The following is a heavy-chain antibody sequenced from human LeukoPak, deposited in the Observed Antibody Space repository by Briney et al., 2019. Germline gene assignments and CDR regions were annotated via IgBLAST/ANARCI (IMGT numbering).Heavy chain of an antibody. CDR3: ARSPITIFGVVDNYFDY. Sequence: SETLSLTCAVYGGSFSDYYWSWIRQPPGKGLEWIGHIYHSGSTYYNPSLKSRVTISVDRSKNQFSLKLSSVTAADTAVYYCARSPITIFGVVDNYFDYWGQGTLVTVSS. D-gene: IGHD3-3*01. J-gene: IGHJ4*02. CDR1: GGSFSDYY. V-gene: IGHV4-34*01. CDR2: IYHSGST.